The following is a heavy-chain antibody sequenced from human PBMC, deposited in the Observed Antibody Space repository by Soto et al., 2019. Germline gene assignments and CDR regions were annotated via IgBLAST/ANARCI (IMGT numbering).Heavy chain of an antibody. J-gene: IGHJ6*02. CDR1: GLTVSSNY. V-gene: IGHV3-53*01. CDR2: IYSGGST. D-gene: IGHD6-6*01. CDR3: ASSSHYYYYYGMDV. Sequence: GGSLRLSCAASGLTVSSNYMSWVRQAPGKGLEWVSVIYSGGSTYYADSVKGRFTISRDNSKNTLYLQMNSLRAEDTAVYYCASSSHYYYYYGMDVWRQGTTVTVSS.